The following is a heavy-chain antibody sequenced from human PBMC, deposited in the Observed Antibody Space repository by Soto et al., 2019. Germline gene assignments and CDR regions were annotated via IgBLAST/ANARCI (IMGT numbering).Heavy chain of an antibody. CDR3: ARHAVVPAAMGYYYGMDV. D-gene: IGHD2-2*01. J-gene: IGHJ6*02. CDR1: GGSISSSSYY. V-gene: IGHV4-39*01. Sequence: SETLSLTCTVSGGSISSSSYYWGWIRQPPGKGLEWIGSIYYSGSTYYNPSLKSRVTISVDTSKNQFSLKLSSVTAADTAVYYCARHAVVPAAMGYYYGMDVWGQGTTVTVSS. CDR2: IYYSGST.